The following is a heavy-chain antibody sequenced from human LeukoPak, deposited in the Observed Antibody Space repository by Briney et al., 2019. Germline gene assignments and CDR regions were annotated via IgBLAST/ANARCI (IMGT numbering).Heavy chain of an antibody. Sequence: SETLSLTCAVYGGSFSGYYWSWIRQPPGKGLEWIGEINHSGSTNYNPSLKSRVTISVDTSKNQFSLKLSSVTAADTAVYYCARGESWDGYNFDYWGQGTLVTVSS. V-gene: IGHV4-34*01. D-gene: IGHD5-24*01. CDR1: GGSFSGYY. CDR2: INHSGST. J-gene: IGHJ4*02. CDR3: ARGESWDGYNFDY.